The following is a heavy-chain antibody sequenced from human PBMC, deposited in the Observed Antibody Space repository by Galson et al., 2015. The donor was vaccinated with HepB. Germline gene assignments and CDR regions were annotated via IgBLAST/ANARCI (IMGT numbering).Heavy chain of an antibody. CDR2: IKSKTDGGTT. J-gene: IGHJ4*02. D-gene: IGHD5-18*01. V-gene: IGHV3-15*01. CDR3: TCLYSYGYFDY. CDR1: GFTFSNAW. Sequence: SLRLSCAASGFTFSNAWMSWVRQAPGKGLEWVGRIKSKTDGGTTDYAAPVKGRFTISRDDSKNTLYLQMNSLKTEDTAVYYCTCLYSYGYFDYWGQGTLVTVSS.